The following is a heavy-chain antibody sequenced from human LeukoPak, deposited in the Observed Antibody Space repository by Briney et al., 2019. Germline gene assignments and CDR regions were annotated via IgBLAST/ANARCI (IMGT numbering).Heavy chain of an antibody. CDR2: INAGNGNT. V-gene: IGHV1-3*01. Sequence: ASVKVSCKASGYTFTSYAMHWVRQAPGQRLEWMGWINAGNGNTKYSQKFQGRVTITRDTSASTAYMELSSLRSEDTAVYYCARSYDSSGYRHPGYFDYWGQGTLVTVSS. CDR1: GYTFTSYA. D-gene: IGHD3-22*01. J-gene: IGHJ4*02. CDR3: ARSYDSSGYRHPGYFDY.